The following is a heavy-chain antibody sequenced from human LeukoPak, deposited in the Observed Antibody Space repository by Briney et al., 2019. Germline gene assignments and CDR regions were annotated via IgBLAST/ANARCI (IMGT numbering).Heavy chain of an antibody. Sequence: GGSLRLSCAASGFTFTNYWMTWVRQTPGKGLEWVASINQDGNERYSLDSVKGRFTISRDNAKNSLYLQMNSLRAEDTAQYFCARDPNGDYIGAFEFWGRGTVVTVSS. D-gene: IGHD4-17*01. CDR3: ARDPNGDYIGAFEF. CDR2: INQDGNER. CDR1: GFTFTNYW. V-gene: IGHV3-7*03. J-gene: IGHJ3*01.